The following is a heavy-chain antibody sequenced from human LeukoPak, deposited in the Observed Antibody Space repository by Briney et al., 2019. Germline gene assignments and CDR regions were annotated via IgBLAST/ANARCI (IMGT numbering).Heavy chain of an antibody. D-gene: IGHD1-1*01. CDR2: INPNDGGT. CDR3: ARSALSGTGYFDY. V-gene: IGHV1-46*01. J-gene: IGHJ4*02. CDR1: GYTFTTYY. Sequence: ASVTVSCKASGYTFTTYYMHWVRQAPGQGLEWMGIINPNDGGTAYAQKFRGRVSMTGDTSTSTVYMELTSLISEDTAVYYCARSALSGTGYFDYWGQGTLVTVSS.